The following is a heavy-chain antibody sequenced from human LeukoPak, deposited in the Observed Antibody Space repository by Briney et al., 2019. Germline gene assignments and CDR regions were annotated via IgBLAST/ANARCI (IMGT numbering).Heavy chain of an antibody. D-gene: IGHD1-26*01. CDR1: GYTFTSYG. CDR3: AREKGRVGATNFDY. Sequence: ASVKVSCKASGYTFTSYGISWVRQAPGQGLEWMGWISAYNGNTNYAQKLQGRVTMTTDTSTSTAYMELRSPRSDDTAVYYCAREKGRVGATNFDYWGQGTLVTVSS. J-gene: IGHJ4*02. V-gene: IGHV1-18*01. CDR2: ISAYNGNT.